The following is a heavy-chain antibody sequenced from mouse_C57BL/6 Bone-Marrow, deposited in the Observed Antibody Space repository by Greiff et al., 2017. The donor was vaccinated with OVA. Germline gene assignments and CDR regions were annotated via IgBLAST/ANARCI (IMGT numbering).Heavy chain of an antibody. J-gene: IGHJ2*01. CDR3: AREITTVAPYYFDY. CDR2: IDPSDSYT. V-gene: IGHV1-69*01. D-gene: IGHD1-1*01. Sequence: QVQLQQPGAELVMPGASVKLSCKASGYTFTSYWMHWVKQRPGQGLEWIGEIDPSDSYTNYNQKFKGKSTLTVDKYSSTAYMQLSRLTSEDSAVYYCAREITTVAPYYFDYWGQGTTLTVSS. CDR1: GYTFTSYW.